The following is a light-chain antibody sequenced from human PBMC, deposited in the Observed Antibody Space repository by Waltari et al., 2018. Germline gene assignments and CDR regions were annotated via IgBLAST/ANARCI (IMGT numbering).Light chain of an antibody. CDR2: RNT. V-gene: IGLV1-47*01. CDR1: TSNSGNNY. CDR3: AAWDDSRSGPGWV. Sequence: QSVLTQPPSASGTPGQRLTISCSGGTSNSGNNYVYWYQQLPGTAPKPLLYRNTQRPSGVPDRFSGSKSGTSASLAISGLRSEDEAAYFCAAWDDSRSGPGWVFGGGTEMTVL. J-gene: IGLJ3*02.